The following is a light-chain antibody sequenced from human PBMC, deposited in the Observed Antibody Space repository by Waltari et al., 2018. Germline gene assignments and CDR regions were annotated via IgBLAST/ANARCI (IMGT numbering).Light chain of an antibody. CDR3: QQYNGYFTWT. V-gene: IGKV1-5*03. CDR2: KAS. Sequence: DIQMTQSPSTLSASVGARVTITCRASQSISSWLAWYQQKPGKAPKLLIYKASSLESGVPSRFSGSGSGTEFTLTISSLQPDDFATYYCQQYNGYFTWTFGEGTKVEIK. CDR1: QSISSW. J-gene: IGKJ1*01.